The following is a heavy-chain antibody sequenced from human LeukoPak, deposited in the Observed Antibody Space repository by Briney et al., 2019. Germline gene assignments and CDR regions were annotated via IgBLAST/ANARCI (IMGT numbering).Heavy chain of an antibody. CDR3: ARVFFDTSGYYYRGLSYFDY. Sequence: PSETLSLTCTVSGYSISSGYHWGWIRRPPGKGPEWIGIMYHSGSTYYNPSLNSRVTISVDTSKNQFSLKLNSVTAADTAVYYCARVFFDTSGYYYRGLSYFDYWGQGILVTVSS. D-gene: IGHD3-22*01. J-gene: IGHJ4*02. CDR1: GYSISSGYH. CDR2: MYHSGST. V-gene: IGHV4-38-2*02.